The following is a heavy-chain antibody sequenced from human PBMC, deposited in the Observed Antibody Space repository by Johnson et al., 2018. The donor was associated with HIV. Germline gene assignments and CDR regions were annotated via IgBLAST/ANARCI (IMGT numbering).Heavy chain of an antibody. V-gene: IGHV3-30*03. CDR3: ALVSYFWSAYQNDAFDI. CDR1: GFTFSSYG. D-gene: IGHD3-3*01. J-gene: IGHJ3*02. Sequence: QVQLVESGGGVVQPGGSLRLSCSVSGFTFSSYGMHWVRQAPGKGLEWGAVISHDGINKYYRDSVKGRFTFSRDNSENTLYLQMKSRRAEDTAVYYCALVSYFWSAYQNDAFDIWGQGTMVTVSS. CDR2: ISHDGINK.